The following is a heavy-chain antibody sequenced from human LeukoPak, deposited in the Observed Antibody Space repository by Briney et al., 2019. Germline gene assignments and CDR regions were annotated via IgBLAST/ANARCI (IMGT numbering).Heavy chain of an antibody. V-gene: IGHV3-23*01. CDR3: AKTISRYSSGWLYADYYYGMDV. D-gene: IGHD6-19*01. CDR1: GFTFSSYA. CDR2: ISDSGGST. Sequence: GGSLRLSCAASGFTFSSYAVSWVRQAPGKGLAWVSAISDSGGSTQYADSVKGRFTISRDNSKNTLYLQMNSLRAEDTAVYYCAKTISRYSSGWLYADYYYGMDVWGQGTTVTVSS. J-gene: IGHJ6*02.